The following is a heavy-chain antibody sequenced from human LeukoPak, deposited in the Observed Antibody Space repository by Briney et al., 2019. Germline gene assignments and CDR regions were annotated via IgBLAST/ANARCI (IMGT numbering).Heavy chain of an antibody. CDR1: GGSFSGYY. Sequence: SETLSLACAVYGGSFSGYYWSWIRQPPGKGLEWIGEINHSGSTNYNPSLKSRVTISVDTSKNQFSLKLSSVTAADTAVYYCAREGGGPLEPFDYWGQGTLVTVSS. V-gene: IGHV4-34*01. CDR2: INHSGST. J-gene: IGHJ4*02. CDR3: AREGGGPLEPFDY. D-gene: IGHD1-1*01.